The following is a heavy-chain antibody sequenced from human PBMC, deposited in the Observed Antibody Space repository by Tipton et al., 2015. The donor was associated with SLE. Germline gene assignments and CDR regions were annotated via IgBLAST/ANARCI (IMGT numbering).Heavy chain of an antibody. J-gene: IGHJ5*02. D-gene: IGHD2-21*01. CDR1: GGSISRSNFY. CDR2: FYYGKST. V-gene: IGHV4-39*07. Sequence: GLVKPSETLSLTCTVSGGSISRSNFYWAWIRQPPGKGLEWIGSFYYGKSTFYNPSLKSRVTISVDTSKKQFSLKLSSVTAADTAVYYCARAGGGDSNWFDPWGQGTLVTVSS. CDR3: ARAGGGDSNWFDP.